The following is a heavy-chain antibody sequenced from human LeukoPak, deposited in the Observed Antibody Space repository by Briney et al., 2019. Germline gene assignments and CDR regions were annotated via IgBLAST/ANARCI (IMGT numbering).Heavy chain of an antibody. V-gene: IGHV4-31*03. CDR2: IYYSGST. Sequence: SETLSLTCTVSSGSISSGGYYWSWIRQHPGKGLEWIGYIYYSGSTYYNPSLESRVTMSVDSSKNQFSLKLSSVTAADTAVYYCARGAPYYFDYWGQGTLVTVSS. CDR1: SGSISSGGYY. J-gene: IGHJ4*02. CDR3: ARGAPYYFDY.